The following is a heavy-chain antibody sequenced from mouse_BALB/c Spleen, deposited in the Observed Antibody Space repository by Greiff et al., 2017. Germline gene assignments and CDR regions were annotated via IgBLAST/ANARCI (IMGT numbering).Heavy chain of an antibody. CDR2: IYPGSGNT. V-gene: IGHV1-63*01. CDR3: ARESFRHQLGRGVFDY. Sequence: QVHVKQSGAELVRPGTSVKISCKASGYAFTNYWLGWVKQRPGHGLEWIGDIYPGSGNTYYNEKFKGKATLTADKSSSTAYMQLSSLTSEDSAVYFCARESFRHQLGRGVFDYWGQGTTLTVSS. J-gene: IGHJ2*01. D-gene: IGHD4-1*02. CDR1: GYAFTNYW.